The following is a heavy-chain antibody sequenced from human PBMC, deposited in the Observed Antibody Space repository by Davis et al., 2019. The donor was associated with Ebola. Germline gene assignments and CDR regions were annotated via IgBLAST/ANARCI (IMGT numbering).Heavy chain of an antibody. J-gene: IGHJ6*04. Sequence: GESLKISCAASGFTFSSYSMNWVRQAPGKGLEWVSYISSSSSTIYYADSVKGRFTISRDNAKNSLYLQMNSLRDEDTAVYYCARDRIIVVVPASLYYGMDVWGKGTTVTVSS. CDR3: ARDRIIVVVPASLYYGMDV. CDR1: GFTFSSYS. D-gene: IGHD2-2*01. CDR2: ISSSSSTI. V-gene: IGHV3-48*02.